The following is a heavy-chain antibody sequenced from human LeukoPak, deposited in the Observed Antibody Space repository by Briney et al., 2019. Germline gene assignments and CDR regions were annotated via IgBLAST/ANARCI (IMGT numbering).Heavy chain of an antibody. CDR3: AREGSSILTGPNWFDP. V-gene: IGHV3-30*02. J-gene: IGHJ5*02. CDR2: IRYDGSNK. Sequence: GGSLRLSCAASGFTFSSYGMHWVRHAPGKGLEWVAFIRYDGSNKYYADSVKGRFTISRDNSKNSLYLQMNSLRAEDTAVYYCAREGSSILTGPNWFDPWGQGTLVTVSS. CDR1: GFTFSSYG. D-gene: IGHD3-9*01.